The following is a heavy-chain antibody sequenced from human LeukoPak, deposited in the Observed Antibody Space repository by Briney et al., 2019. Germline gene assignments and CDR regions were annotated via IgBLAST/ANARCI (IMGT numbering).Heavy chain of an antibody. CDR2: ISCNSGSI. CDR3: AKRDWHYFFDY. V-gene: IGHV3-9*01. Sequence: GGALRLSCADSVFTFYDYAMHCGRQPPAKGREGVSGISCNSGSIGYADSVKGRFTISRDNAKNTLYSQMNSLRADDTAVYYCAKRDWHYFFDYWGQGTPVTVSS. CDR1: VFTFYDYA. D-gene: IGHD3/OR15-3a*01. J-gene: IGHJ4*02.